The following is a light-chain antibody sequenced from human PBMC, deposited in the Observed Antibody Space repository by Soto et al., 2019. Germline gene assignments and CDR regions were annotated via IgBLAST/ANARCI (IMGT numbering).Light chain of an antibody. V-gene: IGKV1-39*01. CDR3: QQTYSTPHT. J-gene: IGKJ2*01. CDR1: QTITTY. CDR2: AAI. Sequence: DIQMTQSPSSMSASVGDRVTITCRASQTITTYLNGYQHNPWKAPKLLIYAAISLQSGVPSRLRGSGSGTDFTLTISSLQPEDFATYYCQQTYSTPHTFGQGTKVEIK.